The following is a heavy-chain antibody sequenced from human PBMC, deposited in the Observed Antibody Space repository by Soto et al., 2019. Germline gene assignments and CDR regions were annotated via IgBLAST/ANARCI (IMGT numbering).Heavy chain of an antibody. CDR2: IGEGGFST. J-gene: IGHJ6*02. D-gene: IGHD3-16*01. V-gene: IGHV3-23*01. CDR3: ARDSITRVSSDVPGMDV. Sequence: PGGSLRLSCAASGFTFSTYAMSWVRQAPGKGLEWVSVIGEGGFSTQYAASAKGRFTISRDNSKNMLYLQMNSLRSDDTAVYYCARDSITRVSSDVPGMDVWGQGTTVTVSS. CDR1: GFTFSTYA.